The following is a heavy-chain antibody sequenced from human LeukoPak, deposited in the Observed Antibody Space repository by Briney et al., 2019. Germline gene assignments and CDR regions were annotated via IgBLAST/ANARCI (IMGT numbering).Heavy chain of an antibody. J-gene: IGHJ6*02. CDR1: GYTFTSYD. D-gene: IGHD6-6*01. V-gene: IGHV1-8*01. CDR3: ARARSIAARPAYYYGMDV. Sequence: ASVKVSCKASGYTFTSYDINWVRQATGQGLEWMGWMNPNSGNTGYAQKLQGRVTMTRNTSISTAYMELSSLRSEDTAVYYCARARSIAARPAYYYGMDVWGQGTTVTVSS. CDR2: MNPNSGNT.